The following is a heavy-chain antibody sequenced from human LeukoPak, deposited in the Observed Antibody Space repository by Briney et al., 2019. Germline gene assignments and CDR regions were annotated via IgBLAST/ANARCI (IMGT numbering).Heavy chain of an antibody. Sequence: GGSLRLSCAASGFTFSSYEMNWVRQAPGKGLEWVSSISSSSSYIYYADSVKGRFTISRDNSKNTLYLQMNSLRAEDTAVYYCAKDVSSSWPNWFDPWGQGTLVTVSS. D-gene: IGHD6-13*01. CDR3: AKDVSSSWPNWFDP. V-gene: IGHV3-21*04. CDR1: GFTFSSYE. J-gene: IGHJ5*02. CDR2: ISSSSSYI.